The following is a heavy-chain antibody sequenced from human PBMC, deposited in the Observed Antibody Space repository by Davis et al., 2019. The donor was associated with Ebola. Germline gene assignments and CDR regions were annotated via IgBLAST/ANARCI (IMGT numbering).Heavy chain of an antibody. V-gene: IGHV5-51*01. CDR1: GYSFTSYL. Sequence: GESLKISCKGSGYSFTSYLIARVRQMPGKGLEWMGIIYPGDSDTRYSPSFQGHVTISADKSISTAYLQWSSLQASDTAMYYCARQVATMWDFDYWGQGTLVTVAS. CDR2: IYPGDSDT. CDR3: ARQVATMWDFDY. J-gene: IGHJ4*02. D-gene: IGHD5-24*01.